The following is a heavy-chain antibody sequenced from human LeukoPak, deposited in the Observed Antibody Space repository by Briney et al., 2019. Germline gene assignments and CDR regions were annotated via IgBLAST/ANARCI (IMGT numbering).Heavy chain of an antibody. V-gene: IGHV5-51*01. CDR1: GDSFTTYW. CDR3: VRHRNWNYDY. J-gene: IGHJ4*02. D-gene: IGHD1-1*01. Sequence: GESLKISCKGSGDSFTTYWIGWVRQMPGKGLEWMGIIYLGDSDTRYSPSFQGQVTISADKSINTPYLQWSSLKASDTAMYYCVRHRNWNYDYWGQGTLVTVSS. CDR2: IYLGDSDT.